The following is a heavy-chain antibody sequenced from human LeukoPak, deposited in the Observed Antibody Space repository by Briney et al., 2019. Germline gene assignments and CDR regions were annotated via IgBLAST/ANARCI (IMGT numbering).Heavy chain of an antibody. CDR3: ARDLSGPLDY. CDR1: GFAVSHNY. CDR2: IYSGGST. J-gene: IGHJ4*02. V-gene: IGHV3-66*01. D-gene: IGHD5-12*01. Sequence: PGGSLRLSCAASGFAVSHNYMSWVRQAPDKGLEWVSVIYSGGSTNYADSVKGRFTISRDNSKNTLYLQMNSLRAEDTAVYYCARDLSGPLDYWGQGTLVTVSS.